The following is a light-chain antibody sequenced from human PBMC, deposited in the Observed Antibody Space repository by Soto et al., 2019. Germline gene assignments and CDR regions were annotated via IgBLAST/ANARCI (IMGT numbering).Light chain of an antibody. CDR3: SSYAGRNNLV. J-gene: IGLJ2*01. Sequence: QSVLTQPPSASGSLGQSVTISCTGTSSDVGGYNYVSWYQQHPGKAPKLMIYEVSKWPSGVPDRFSGSKSGSTASLTVSGLQAEDEADYYCSSYAGRNNLVFGGGTQLTVL. CDR2: EVS. V-gene: IGLV2-8*01. CDR1: SSDVGGYNY.